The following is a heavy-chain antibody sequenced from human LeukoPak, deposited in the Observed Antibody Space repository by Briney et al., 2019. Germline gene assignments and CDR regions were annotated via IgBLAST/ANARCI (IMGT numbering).Heavy chain of an antibody. CDR3: AREGVPGAMFDY. CDR1: GYTFTGYY. V-gene: IGHV1-2*02. CDR2: INPNSGGT. D-gene: IGHD2-2*01. J-gene: IGHJ4*02. Sequence: ASVKVSCKSSGYTFTGYYMRWVRQAPGQGLKWMGWINPNSGGTNYAQKFQGRVTMTRDTSSSTAYMELNRLRSDDTAVYYCAREGVPGAMFDYWGQGTLVTVSS.